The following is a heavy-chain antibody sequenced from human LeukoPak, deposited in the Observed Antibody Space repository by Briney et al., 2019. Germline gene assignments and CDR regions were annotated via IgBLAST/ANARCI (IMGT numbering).Heavy chain of an antibody. CDR1: GYTFNIYG. J-gene: IGHJ4*02. D-gene: IGHD2-2*01. CDR2: ISAYNGNT. Sequence: ASVKVSCKASGYTFNIYGITWVRQAPGQGLEWMGWISAYNGNTNYAQKLQGRVIMTTDTSTSTAYMELRSLRSDDTAVYYCARDNSATSDCSSTSCYHFHYWGPGTLVTVSS. V-gene: IGHV1-18*04. CDR3: ARDNSATSDCSSTSCYHFHY.